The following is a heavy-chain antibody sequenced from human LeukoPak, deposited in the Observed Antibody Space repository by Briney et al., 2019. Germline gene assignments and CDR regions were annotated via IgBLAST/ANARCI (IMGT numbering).Heavy chain of an antibody. CDR1: GGSISSYY. CDR3: ARGYSSGWYWPAKPPGTAFDY. J-gene: IGHJ4*02. V-gene: IGHV4-59*01. Sequence: PSETLSLTCTVSGGSISSYYWSWIGQPPGKGLEWIGYIYYSGSTNYNPSLKGRVTISVDTSKNQFSLKLSSVTAADTAVYYCARGYSSGWYWPAKPPGTAFDYWGQGTLVTVSS. CDR2: IYYSGST. D-gene: IGHD6-19*01.